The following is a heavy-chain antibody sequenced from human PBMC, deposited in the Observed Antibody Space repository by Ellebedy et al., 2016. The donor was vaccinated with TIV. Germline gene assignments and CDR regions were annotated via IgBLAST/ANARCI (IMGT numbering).Heavy chain of an antibody. J-gene: IGHJ4*02. CDR2: MNPNSGGT. D-gene: IGHD4-23*01. Sequence: ASVKVSXXASGYTFTSYDINWVRQATGQGLEWMGWMNPNSGGTNYAQKFQGRVTMTRDTSISTAYMELSRLRSDDTAVYYCAIDYGGKDYFDYWGQGTLVTVSS. CDR3: AIDYGGKDYFDY. V-gene: IGHV1-2*02. CDR1: GYTFTSYD.